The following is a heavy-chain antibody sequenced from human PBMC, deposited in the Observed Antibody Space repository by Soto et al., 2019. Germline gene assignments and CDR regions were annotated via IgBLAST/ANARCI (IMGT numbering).Heavy chain of an antibody. CDR2: INAGNGNT. CDR1: GYTFSRYT. V-gene: IGHV1-3*01. J-gene: IGHJ1*01. Sequence: ASVKVSCKGSGYTFSRYTVHWVRQAPGQGLEWMGWINAGNGNTKYSPNFQGRVALIRDTSASTAYMDLRSLRSEDTAVYYCAREVGYCSVGFCYTYFHYWGQGTLVTVSS. D-gene: IGHD2-8*02. CDR3: AREVGYCSVGFCYTYFHY.